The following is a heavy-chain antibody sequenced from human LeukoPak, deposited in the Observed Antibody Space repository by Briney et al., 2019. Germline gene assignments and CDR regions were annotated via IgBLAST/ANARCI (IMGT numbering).Heavy chain of an antibody. Sequence: PSETLSLTCAVYGGSFSGYYWSWIRQPPGKGLEWIGEINHSGSTNYNPSLKSRVTISVDTSKNQFSLKLSSVTAADTAVYHCARDNRVVYATYEYWGQGTLVTVSS. CDR2: INHSGST. J-gene: IGHJ4*02. CDR1: GGSFSGYY. V-gene: IGHV4-34*01. CDR3: ARDNRVVYATYEY. D-gene: IGHD2-8*02.